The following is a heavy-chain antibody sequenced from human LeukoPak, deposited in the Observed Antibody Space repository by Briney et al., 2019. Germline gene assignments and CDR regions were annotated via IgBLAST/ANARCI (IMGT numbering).Heavy chain of an antibody. V-gene: IGHV1-18*01. Sequence: ASVKVSCKASGGTFSSYAISWVRQAPGQGLEWMGWISAYNGNTKYAQKLQGRVTMTTDTSTSTAYMELRSLRSDDTAVYYCARVRTDYLNWFDPWGQGTLVTVPS. D-gene: IGHD2/OR15-2a*01. J-gene: IGHJ5*02. CDR2: ISAYNGNT. CDR3: ARVRTDYLNWFDP. CDR1: GGTFSSYA.